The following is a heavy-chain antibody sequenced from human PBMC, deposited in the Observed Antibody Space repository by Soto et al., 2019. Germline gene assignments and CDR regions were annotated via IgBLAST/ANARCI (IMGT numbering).Heavy chain of an antibody. CDR1: GFSLSTSGVG. D-gene: IGHD3-22*01. J-gene: IGHJ1*01. CDR3: AHTQYYYDSSGYYSNAEYFQH. V-gene: IGHV2-5*02. CDR2: IYWDDDK. Sequence: SGPTLVNPTQTLTLTCTFSGFSLSTSGVGVGWIRQPPGKALEWLALIYWDDDKRYSPSLKSRLTITKDTSKNQVVLTMTNMDPVDTATYYCAHTQYYYDSSGYYSNAEYFQHWGQRTLVTVSS.